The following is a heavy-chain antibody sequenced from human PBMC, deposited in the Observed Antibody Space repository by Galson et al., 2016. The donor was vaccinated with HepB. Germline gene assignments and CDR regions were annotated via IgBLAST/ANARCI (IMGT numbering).Heavy chain of an antibody. J-gene: IGHJ4*02. CDR1: GDSISSTNW. V-gene: IGHV3-15*01. D-gene: IGHD6-6*01. CDR2: IMSVTDGGTT. Sequence: ETLSLTCAVSGDSISSTNWMSWVRQVPGKGLEWLGRIMSVTDGGTTDYAAPVKGRFTISRDDSKNTLYLQMSSLRTEDSALYYCTTDPGEIAVRPELFDFWGQGALVTVSS. CDR3: TTDPGEIAVRPELFDF.